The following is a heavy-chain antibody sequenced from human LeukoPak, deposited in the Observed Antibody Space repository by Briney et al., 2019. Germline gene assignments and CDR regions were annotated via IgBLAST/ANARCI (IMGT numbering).Heavy chain of an antibody. CDR3: ARYGRIAAAGIDY. CDR1: GYTFTSYY. CDR2: INPSGGST. D-gene: IGHD6-13*01. J-gene: IGHJ4*02. V-gene: IGHV1-46*01. Sequence: ASVKVSCKASGYTFTSYYMHWVRQAPGQGLEWMGIINPSGGSTSYAQKFQGRVTMTRDTSISTAYMELSRLRSDDTAVYYCARYGRIAAAGIDYWGQGTLVTVSS.